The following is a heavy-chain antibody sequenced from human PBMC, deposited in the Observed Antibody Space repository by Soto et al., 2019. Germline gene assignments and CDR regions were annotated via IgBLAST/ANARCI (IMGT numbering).Heavy chain of an antibody. J-gene: IGHJ4*02. CDR1: GGSISSGGYS. V-gene: IGHV4-30-2*01. CDR3: ASNMSYHPSTNMAYYYDSKGH. D-gene: IGHD3-22*01. CDR2: IYHSGST. Sequence: SETLSLTCAVSGGSISSGGYSWSWIRQPPGKGLEWIGYIYHSGSTYYNPSLKSRVTISVDRSKNQFSLKLSSVTAADTAVYYCASNMSYHPSTNMAYYYDSKGHWGQGTLVTGSS.